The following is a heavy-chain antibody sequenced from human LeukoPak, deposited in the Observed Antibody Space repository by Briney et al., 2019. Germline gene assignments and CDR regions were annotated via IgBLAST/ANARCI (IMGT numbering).Heavy chain of an antibody. Sequence: GRSLRLSCAASGFTFSSYGMHWVRQAPGKGLEWVAVISYDGSNKYCADSVKGRFTISRDNSKNTLYLQMSSLRAEDTAVYYCAKDHEGATKDPNFDYWGQGTLVTVSS. J-gene: IGHJ4*02. CDR2: ISYDGSNK. V-gene: IGHV3-30*18. CDR3: AKDHEGATKDPNFDY. CDR1: GFTFSSYG. D-gene: IGHD1-26*01.